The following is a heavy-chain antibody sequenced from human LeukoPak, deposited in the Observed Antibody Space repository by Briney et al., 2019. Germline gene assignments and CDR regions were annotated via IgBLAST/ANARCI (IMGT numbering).Heavy chain of an antibody. Sequence: GGSLRLSCAASGFTFSSYGMHWVRQAPGKGLEWVAFIRYDGSNKYYADSVKGRFTISRDNSKNTLYLQMNSLRAEDTAVYYCAKVPGYCSSTSCYTFDYWGQGTLVTVSS. V-gene: IGHV3-30*02. CDR3: AKVPGYCSSTSCYTFDY. J-gene: IGHJ4*02. CDR2: IRYDGSNK. CDR1: GFTFSSYG. D-gene: IGHD2-2*02.